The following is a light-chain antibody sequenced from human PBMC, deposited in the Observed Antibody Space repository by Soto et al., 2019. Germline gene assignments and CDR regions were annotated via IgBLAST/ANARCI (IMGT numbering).Light chain of an antibody. CDR1: QYISNW. Sequence: DIQSTQSPATLSASVGDRVTITGQASQYISNWLAWYQQKPGKAPQLLIHMASILENGVPSRFSGSGSGTEFTLTISSLQPENFATYYCQQYNVYYTFGQGTKVDI. CDR2: MAS. J-gene: IGKJ2*01. CDR3: QQYNVYYT. V-gene: IGKV1-5*03.